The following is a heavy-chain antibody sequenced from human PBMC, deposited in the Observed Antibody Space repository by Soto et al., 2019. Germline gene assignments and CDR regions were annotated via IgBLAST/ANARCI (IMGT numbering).Heavy chain of an antibody. V-gene: IGHV3-23*01. CDR3: AKVAKSRVVIEYFEY. CDR2: ISSSGART. Sequence: GSLRLSCGTSCFTFANYGMGWVRQSPGRGLEWVSGISSSGARTYYADSVKGRFTISRDNSKNTLFLQMNSLRAEDTAVYYCAKVAKSRVVIEYFEYWGQGSLVTVSS. J-gene: IGHJ4*02. CDR1: CFTFANYG. D-gene: IGHD3-3*01.